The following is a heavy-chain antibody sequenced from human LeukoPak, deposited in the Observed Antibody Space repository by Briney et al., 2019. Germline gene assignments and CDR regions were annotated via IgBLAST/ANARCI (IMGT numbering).Heavy chain of an antibody. J-gene: IGHJ4*02. CDR3: AKDPIRGVRPYYFSS. D-gene: IGHD3-10*01. CDR1: GFGFSSFA. Sequence: GGSLRLSCAASGFGFSSFAMTWVRQAPGKGLEWVSVISGSGSGYSAHYADSVKGRFSISRDNSKNTLYLHMNSLRAEDTAVYYCAKDPIRGVRPYYFSSWGQGTLVTVSS. V-gene: IGHV3-23*01. CDR2: ISGSGSGYSA.